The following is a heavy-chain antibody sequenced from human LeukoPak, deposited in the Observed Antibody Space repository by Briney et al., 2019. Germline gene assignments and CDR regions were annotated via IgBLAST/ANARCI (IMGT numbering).Heavy chain of an antibody. J-gene: IGHJ4*02. Sequence: ASVKVSCKPSGYSFTRNGISWVRQAPGQGLEWMSWISANSGNTNYAQNFQDRVTLTTDTPTSTAYMELRSLRSDDTVVYYCARDVNYAFDYWGQGALVTLSS. V-gene: IGHV1-18*01. CDR1: GYSFTRNG. CDR2: ISANSGNT. CDR3: ARDVNYAFDY. D-gene: IGHD3-16*01.